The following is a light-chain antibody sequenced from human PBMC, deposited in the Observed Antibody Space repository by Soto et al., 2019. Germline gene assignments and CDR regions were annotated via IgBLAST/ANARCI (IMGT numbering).Light chain of an antibody. CDR1: QSISSW. Sequence: DSPMTQSPATLSASFGARVTITCRASQSISSWLAWYQQKPGKAPKLLIYDASSLESGVPSRFSGSGSGTEFTLTISSLQPDDFATYCCQQYNSYSGTFGQGTKVDIK. V-gene: IGKV1-5*01. CDR3: QQYNSYSGT. CDR2: DAS. J-gene: IGKJ1*01.